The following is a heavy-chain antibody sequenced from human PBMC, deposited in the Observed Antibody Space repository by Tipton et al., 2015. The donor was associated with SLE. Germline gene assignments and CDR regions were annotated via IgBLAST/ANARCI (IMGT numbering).Heavy chain of an antibody. V-gene: IGHV4-4*07. Sequence: TLSLTCTVSDGSISDYYWTWIRQPAGEGLEWIGRIYASGGTNYNPSLRSRAAMSVDTSKNQFSLKLSSVTAADTAVYYCARWSSNFATDWGQGTLVTVSS. J-gene: IGHJ4*02. D-gene: IGHD4-11*01. CDR1: DGSISDYY. CDR3: ARWSSNFATD. CDR2: IYASGGT.